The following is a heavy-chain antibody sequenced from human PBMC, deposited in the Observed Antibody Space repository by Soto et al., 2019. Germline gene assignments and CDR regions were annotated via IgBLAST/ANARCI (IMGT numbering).Heavy chain of an antibody. J-gene: IGHJ3*02. Sequence: EVQLVESGGGLVQPGGSLKLSCAASGFTFSGSAMHWVHQASGKGLEWVGRIRSKANSYATAYAASVKGRFTISRDDSKNTAYLQMNSLKTEDTAVYYCTRGVVIYTNDAFDIWGQGTMVTVSS. CDR2: IRSKANSYAT. D-gene: IGHD2-15*01. V-gene: IGHV3-73*02. CDR1: GFTFSGSA. CDR3: TRGVVIYTNDAFDI.